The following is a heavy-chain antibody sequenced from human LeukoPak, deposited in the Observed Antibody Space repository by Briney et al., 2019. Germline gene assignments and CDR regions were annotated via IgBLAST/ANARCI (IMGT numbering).Heavy chain of an antibody. Sequence: SVKVSCKASGGTFSSYTISWARQAPGQGLEWMGRIISILDIANYAQKFQGRVTITADKSTSTAYMELSSLRSEDTAVYYCAREGADFWSGSAQNWFDPWGQGTLVTVSS. D-gene: IGHD3-3*01. V-gene: IGHV1-69*04. CDR2: IISILDIA. J-gene: IGHJ5*02. CDR3: AREGADFWSGSAQNWFDP. CDR1: GGTFSSYT.